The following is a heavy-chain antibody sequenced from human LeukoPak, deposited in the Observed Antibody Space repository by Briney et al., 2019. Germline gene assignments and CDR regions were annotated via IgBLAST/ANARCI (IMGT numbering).Heavy chain of an antibody. CDR3: ARAARETSSWYVVY. J-gene: IGHJ4*02. Sequence: GASVKVSCKASGYTFTSYGITWVRQAPGQGLEWMGWISAYNGQTKYAQKFQGRVSMTTDTSTSTAYMDLWNLESDDTAVYYCARAARETSSWYVVYWGQGTLVTVSS. CDR1: GYTFTSYG. V-gene: IGHV1-18*04. D-gene: IGHD6-13*01. CDR2: ISAYNGQT.